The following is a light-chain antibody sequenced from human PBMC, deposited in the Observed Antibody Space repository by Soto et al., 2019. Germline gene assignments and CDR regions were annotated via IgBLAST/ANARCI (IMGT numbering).Light chain of an antibody. CDR2: AAS. V-gene: IGKV1-39*01. CDR1: QSISSY. J-gene: IGKJ2*01. CDR3: QQSYSNPYT. Sequence: DIQMTQSPSSLSASVGDRVTITCRASQSISSYLNWYQQKPGKAPKLLISAASSLQSGVPSRFRGSGSGTDFTLTISSLQPEDFATYYCQQSYSNPYTFGQGTKLEIK.